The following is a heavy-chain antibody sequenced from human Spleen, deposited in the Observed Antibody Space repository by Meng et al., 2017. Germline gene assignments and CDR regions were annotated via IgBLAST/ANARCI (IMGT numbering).Heavy chain of an antibody. CDR3: ARSSDYSDADFDY. J-gene: IGHJ4*02. CDR1: GYTFTSYG. Sequence: ASVKVSCKASGYTFTSYGISWVRQAPGQGLEWMGWMNPYSGNTNYAQKFQGRVTMTTDTSTSTAHMELRSLRSDDTAVYYCARSSDYSDADFDYWGQGTLVTVSS. CDR2: MNPYSGNT. D-gene: IGHD4-17*01. V-gene: IGHV1-18*01.